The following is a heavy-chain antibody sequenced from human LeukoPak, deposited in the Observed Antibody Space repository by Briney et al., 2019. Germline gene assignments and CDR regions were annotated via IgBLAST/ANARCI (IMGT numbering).Heavy chain of an antibody. Sequence: QPGGSLRLSCAASGFTFSSYWMHWVRQAPGKGLVWVSRINSDGSTTSHADSVKGRFTISRDNAKNTLFLQMNSLRAEDTAAYYCARGGSSSWYGSWGQGTLVTVSS. J-gene: IGHJ5*01. D-gene: IGHD6-13*01. CDR2: INSDGSTT. CDR3: ARGGSSSWYGS. CDR1: GFTFSSYW. V-gene: IGHV3-74*01.